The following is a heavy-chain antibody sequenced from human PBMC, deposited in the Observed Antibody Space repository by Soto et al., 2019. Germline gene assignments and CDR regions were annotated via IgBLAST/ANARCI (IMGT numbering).Heavy chain of an antibody. D-gene: IGHD1-20*01. J-gene: IGHJ4*02. CDR3: ARGMGYNGY. V-gene: IGHV4-30-4*01. CDR2: INHSGST. Sequence: SETLSLTCTVSGGSISSGDYYWSWIRQPPGKGLEWIGEINHSGSTNYNPSLKSRVTISVDTSKNQFSLKLSSVTAADTAVYYCARGMGYNGYWGQGTLVTVSS. CDR1: GGSISSGDYY.